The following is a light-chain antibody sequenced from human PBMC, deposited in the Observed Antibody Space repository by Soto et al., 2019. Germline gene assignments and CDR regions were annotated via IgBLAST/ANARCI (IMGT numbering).Light chain of an antibody. CDR1: SSDVGGYDY. CDR3: CSYAGSSYV. V-gene: IGLV2-11*01. J-gene: IGLJ1*01. CDR2: DVS. Sequence: QSALSQPPSVSGSPGQSVTISCTGTSSDVGGYDYVSWYQQYPGKAPKLIIYDVSKRPSGVPDRFSGSKSGNTASLTISGLQAEDEADYYCCSYAGSSYVVGTGTKGNGL.